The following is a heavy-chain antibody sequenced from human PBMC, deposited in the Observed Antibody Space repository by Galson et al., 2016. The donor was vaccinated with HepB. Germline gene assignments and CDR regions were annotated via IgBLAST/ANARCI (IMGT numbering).Heavy chain of an antibody. D-gene: IGHD6-19*01. J-gene: IGHJ4*02. CDR1: GASINSSSYY. CDR2: INYSGTT. CDR3: ARRGGWPMFFED. V-gene: IGHV4-39*01. Sequence: SETLSLTCTVSGASINSSSYYWGWIRQPPGKGLEWIGSINYSGTTYYNPSLKSRVIISVDTSKNRFSLRLRSVTAADTSTYFCARRGGWPMFFEDWGQGTLVTVSS.